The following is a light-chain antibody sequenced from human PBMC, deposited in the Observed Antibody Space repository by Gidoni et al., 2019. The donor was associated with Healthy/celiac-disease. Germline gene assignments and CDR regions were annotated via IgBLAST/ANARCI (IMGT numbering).Light chain of an antibody. V-gene: IGKV1-33*01. CDR1: QVISNY. J-gene: IGKJ2*01. Sequence: DIQMTQSPSSLSASVGDRVTITCHASQVISNYLNWYQQKPGQAPKLLIYDASNLETGVPSRFSGSGSGTDFTFTISSLQPEDIATYYCQQYGNLPPTFGQGTKLEIK. CDR3: QQYGNLPPT. CDR2: DAS.